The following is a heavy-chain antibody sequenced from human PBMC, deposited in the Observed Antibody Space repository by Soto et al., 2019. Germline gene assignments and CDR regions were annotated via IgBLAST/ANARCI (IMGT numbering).Heavy chain of an antibody. J-gene: IGHJ4*02. D-gene: IGHD3-9*01. V-gene: IGHV3-23*01. CDR2: ISGSGGST. CDR1: GFTFSSYA. Sequence: GGSLRLSYAASGFTFSSYAMSWVRQAPGKGLEWVSAISGSGGSTYYADSVKGRFTISRDNSKNTLYLQMNSLRAEDTAVYYCAKVSRYYDILTGYPHLDYWGQGTLVTVSS. CDR3: AKVSRYYDILTGYPHLDY.